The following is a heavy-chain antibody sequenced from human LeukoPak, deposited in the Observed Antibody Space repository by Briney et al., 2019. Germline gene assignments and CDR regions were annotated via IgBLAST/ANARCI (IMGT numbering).Heavy chain of an antibody. CDR3: AKVDGSKIVVVIIYAFDL. V-gene: IGHV3-30*18. CDR1: GFTFSSYG. D-gene: IGHD3-22*01. Sequence: PGGSLRLSCAASGFTFSSYGMHWVRQAPGKGLEWVAVISYDGSNKYYADSVKGRFTISRDNSKNTLYLQMNSLRAEDTAVYYCAKVDGSKIVVVIIYAFDLWGQGTMVTVSS. CDR2: ISYDGSNK. J-gene: IGHJ3*01.